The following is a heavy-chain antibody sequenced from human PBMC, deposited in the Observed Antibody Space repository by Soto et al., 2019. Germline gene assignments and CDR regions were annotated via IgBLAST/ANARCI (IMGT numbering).Heavy chain of an antibody. CDR3: ARRSSIYLNEVIYDP. CDR1: RYTFTSYD. D-gene: IGHD2-2*01. Sequence: ASVKASCMASRYTFTSYDIYWVRQSPGQGLAWMGRIKPDSGDTHYAQNFQGRVTMTRDTSISTAYMELNNLVSDDTAVYYCARRSSIYLNEVIYDPWGQGTLVTVSS. CDR2: IKPDSGDT. V-gene: IGHV1-2*06. J-gene: IGHJ5*02.